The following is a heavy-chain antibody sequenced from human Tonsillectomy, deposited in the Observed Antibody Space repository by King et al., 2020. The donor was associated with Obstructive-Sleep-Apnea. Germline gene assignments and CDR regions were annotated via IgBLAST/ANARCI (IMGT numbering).Heavy chain of an antibody. CDR2: ISCVGGST. D-gene: IGHD5-12*01. CDR3: VKADSGYGLGDY. J-gene: IGHJ4*02. V-gene: IGHV3-43D*03. Sequence: VQLVESGGVVVQPGGSLRLSCAASGFIFDDYAMHWGRQAPGKGLEWISLISCVGGSTYYADSVKGRFTLSRDNSKNSLYLQMSSQRPEDTALYYCVKADSGYGLGDYWGQGTLVTVSS. CDR1: GFIFDDYA.